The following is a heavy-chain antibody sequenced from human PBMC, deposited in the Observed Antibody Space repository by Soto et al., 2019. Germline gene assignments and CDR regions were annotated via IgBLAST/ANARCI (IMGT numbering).Heavy chain of an antibody. V-gene: IGHV3-9*01. CDR2: MSWNSGSI. CDR1: GFTFDDYA. CDR3: AKGSTVDIVATIDY. D-gene: IGHD5-12*01. J-gene: IGHJ4*02. Sequence: EVQLVESGGGLVQPGRSLRLSCAASGFTFDDYAMHWVRQAPGNGLEWVSGMSWNSGSIGYADSVKGRFTISRDNAKNSLYLQMNSLRAEDTALYYCAKGSTVDIVATIDYWGQGTLVTVSS.